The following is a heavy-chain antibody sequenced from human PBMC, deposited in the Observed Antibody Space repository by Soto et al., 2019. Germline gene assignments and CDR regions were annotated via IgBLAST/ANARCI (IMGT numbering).Heavy chain of an antibody. Sequence: EVQLVESGGGLIQPGGSLRLSCAASGFTVSSNYMSWVRQAPGKGLEWVSVIYSGGSTYYADSVKGRFTISRDNSKNTLYLQMNSLRAEDTAVYYCARDFVVVAAAGRGSYYYYGMDVWGKGTTVTVSS. J-gene: IGHJ6*04. CDR2: IYSGGST. CDR1: GFTVSSNY. V-gene: IGHV3-53*01. CDR3: ARDFVVVAAAGRGSYYYYGMDV. D-gene: IGHD6-13*01.